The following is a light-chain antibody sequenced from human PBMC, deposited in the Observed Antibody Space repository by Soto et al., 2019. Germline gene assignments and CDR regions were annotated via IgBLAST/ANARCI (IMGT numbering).Light chain of an antibody. J-gene: IGKJ4*01. Sequence: DIRITESTSTVSVYVGDRVIITCWSSQSIGSWLAWYQQKPGKAPKLLIYQASTLESGVPSRFSGRGSGTEFTLTISSLQPEDFVTFYCQKYSDYPLNCGGGNTGDIK. CDR1: QSIGSW. CDR3: QKYSDYPLN. CDR2: QAS. V-gene: IGKV1-5*03.